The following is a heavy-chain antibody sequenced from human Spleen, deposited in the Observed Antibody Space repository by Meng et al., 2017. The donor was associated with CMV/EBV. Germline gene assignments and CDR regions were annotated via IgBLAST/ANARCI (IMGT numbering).Heavy chain of an antibody. CDR1: GFTFSSPA. D-gene: IGHD5-24*01. Sequence: GESLKISCAASGFTFSSPALHWVRQAPGMGLQWVSLITSNGFNKYYADYVKGRFTISRDNSKNTVDPQMSSLRVDDTAVYYCARSGYNGYGLDVWGQGTTVTVSS. J-gene: IGHJ6*01. CDR2: ITSNGFNK. V-gene: IGHV3-30-3*01. CDR3: ARSGYNGYGLDV.